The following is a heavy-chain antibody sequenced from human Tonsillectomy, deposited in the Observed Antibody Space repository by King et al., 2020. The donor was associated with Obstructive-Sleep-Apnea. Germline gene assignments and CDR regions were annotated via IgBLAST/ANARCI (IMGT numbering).Heavy chain of an antibody. V-gene: IGHV1-8*01. CDR3: ASVRITMVRGVISRFYNWFDP. CDR1: GYTFTSYD. J-gene: IGHJ5*02. Sequence: QLVQSGAEVKKPGASVKVSCKASGYTFTSYDINWVRQATGQGLEWMGWMNPNSGNTGYAQKFQGRVTMTRNTSISTAYMELSSLRSEDTAVYYCASVRITMVRGVISRFYNWFDPWGQGTLVTVSS. D-gene: IGHD3-10*01. CDR2: MNPNSGNT.